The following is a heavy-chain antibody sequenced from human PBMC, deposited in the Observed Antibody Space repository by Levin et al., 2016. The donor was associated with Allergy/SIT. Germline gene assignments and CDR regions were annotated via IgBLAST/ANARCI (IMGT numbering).Heavy chain of an antibody. CDR3: ARGGWWYCSSTSCRNWFDP. Sequence: SETLSLTCAVYGGSFSGYYWSWIRQPPGKGLEWIGEINHSGSTNYNPSLKSRVTISVDTSKNQFSLKLSSVTAADTAVYYCARGGWWYCSSTSCRNWFDPWGQGTLVTVSS. D-gene: IGHD2-2*01. CDR1: GGSFSGYY. V-gene: IGHV4-34*01. J-gene: IGHJ5*02. CDR2: INHSGST.